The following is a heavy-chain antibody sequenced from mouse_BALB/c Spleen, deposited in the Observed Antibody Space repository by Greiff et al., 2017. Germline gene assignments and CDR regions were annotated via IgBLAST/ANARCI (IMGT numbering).Heavy chain of an antibody. Sequence: DVHLVESGGGLVKPGGSLKLSCAASGFTFSDYYMYWVRQTPEKRLEWVATISDGGSYTYYPDSVKGRFTISRDNAKNNLYLQMSSLKSEDTAMYYCARVYYGNFSGAYWGQGTLVTVSA. CDR3: ARVYYGNFSGAY. J-gene: IGHJ3*01. CDR2: ISDGGSYT. V-gene: IGHV5-4*02. D-gene: IGHD2-1*01. CDR1: GFTFSDYY.